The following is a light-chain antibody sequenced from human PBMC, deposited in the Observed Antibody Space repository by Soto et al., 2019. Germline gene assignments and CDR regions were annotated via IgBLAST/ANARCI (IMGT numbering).Light chain of an antibody. J-gene: IGLJ1*01. CDR3: CSYAGSRTYV. CDR2: EVS. CDR1: SSDVGSYDL. V-gene: IGLV2-23*02. Sequence: QSVLTQPASVSGSPGQSITISCTGTSSDVGSYDLVSWYQQHPGKAPKLMIYEVSKRPSGVSNRFSGSKSGNTASLPIAGLQAEDEADYYCCSYAGSRTYVFGTGTKVTVL.